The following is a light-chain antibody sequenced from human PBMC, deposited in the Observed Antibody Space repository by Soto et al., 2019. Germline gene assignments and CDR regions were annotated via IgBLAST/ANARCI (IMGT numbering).Light chain of an antibody. CDR3: AAWDDSLSAVL. J-gene: IGLJ2*01. V-gene: IGLV1-44*01. CDR2: RNN. Sequence: QLVLTQPPSASGTPGQRVTISCSGSSSNIGSNNVNWYQQLPGTAPKLLIYRNNQRPSGVPDRFSGSKSGTSASLAISGLQSEDEADYYCAAWDDSLSAVLFGGGTKLTVL. CDR1: SSNIGSNN.